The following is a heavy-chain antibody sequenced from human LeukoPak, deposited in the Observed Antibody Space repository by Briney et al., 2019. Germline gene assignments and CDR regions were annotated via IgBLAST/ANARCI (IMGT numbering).Heavy chain of an antibody. CDR3: ARDIVSNYVFDY. CDR1: GFTFSSYW. Sequence: GGSLRLSCAASGFTFSSYWMHWVRQAPGKGLVWVSHISSDGSSTSYADSVKGRFTIARDNAKNTLYLQMNRLRAEDTAVYYCARDIVSNYVFDYWGQGTLVTVSS. CDR2: ISSDGSST. V-gene: IGHV3-74*01. D-gene: IGHD4-11*01. J-gene: IGHJ4*02.